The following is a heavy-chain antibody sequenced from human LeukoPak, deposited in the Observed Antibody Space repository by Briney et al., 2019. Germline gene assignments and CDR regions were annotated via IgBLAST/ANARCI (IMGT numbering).Heavy chain of an antibody. CDR1: GFTFSSYA. J-gene: IGHJ6*03. CDR2: ISGSGGST. Sequence: PGGSLRLSCAASGFTFSSYAMSWVRQAPGKGLEWVSAISGSGGSTYYADSVKGRFTISRDNSKNTLYLQMNSLRAEDTAVYYCAREAVGPQGDEYYMDVWGKGTTVTISS. V-gene: IGHV3-23*01. CDR3: AREAVGPQGDEYYMDV. D-gene: IGHD5-24*01.